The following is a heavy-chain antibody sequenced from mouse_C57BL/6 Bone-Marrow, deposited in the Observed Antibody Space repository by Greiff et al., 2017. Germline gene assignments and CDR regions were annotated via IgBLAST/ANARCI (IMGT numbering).Heavy chain of an antibody. V-gene: IGHV7-3*01. Sequence: EVNLVESGGGLVQPGGSLSLSCAASGFTFTDYYMSWVRQPPGKALEWLGFIRNKANGYTTEYSASVKGRFTISRDNSQSILYLQMNALRAEDSATYYCARYGSYFDYWGQGTTLTVSS. CDR2: IRNKANGYTT. CDR3: ARYGSYFDY. CDR1: GFTFTDYY. J-gene: IGHJ2*01.